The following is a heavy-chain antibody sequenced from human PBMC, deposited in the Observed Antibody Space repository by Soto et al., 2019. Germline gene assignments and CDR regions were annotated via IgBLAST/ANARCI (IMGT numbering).Heavy chain of an antibody. D-gene: IGHD4-17*01. CDR1: GGSFSGYY. V-gene: IGHV4-34*01. Sequence: QVQLQQWGAGLLKPSETLSLTCAVYGGSFSGYYWSWIRQPPGKGLEWIGEINHSGSTNYNPSLKSRVTISVDTSKNQFSLKLSSVTAADTAVYYCASSIQTTEGDYGDYGDDYWGQGTLVTVSS. CDR2: INHSGST. CDR3: ASSIQTTEGDYGDYGDDY. J-gene: IGHJ4*02.